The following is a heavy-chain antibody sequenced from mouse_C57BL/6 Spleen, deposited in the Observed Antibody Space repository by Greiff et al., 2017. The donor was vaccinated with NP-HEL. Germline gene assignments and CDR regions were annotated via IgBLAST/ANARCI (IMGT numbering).Heavy chain of an antibody. J-gene: IGHJ4*01. CDR3: GSNYEDYYAMDY. Sequence: EVQLQQSGPELVKPGASVKISCKASGYTFTDYYMNWVKQSHGKSLEWIGDINPNNGGTSYNQKFKGKATLTVDKSSSTAYMELRSLTSEDSAVYYCGSNYEDYYAMDYWGQGTSVTVSS. CDR1: GYTFTDYY. CDR2: INPNNGGT. V-gene: IGHV1-26*01. D-gene: IGHD2-5*01.